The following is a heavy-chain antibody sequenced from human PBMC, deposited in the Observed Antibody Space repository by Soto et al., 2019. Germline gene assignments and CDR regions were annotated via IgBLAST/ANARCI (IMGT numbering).Heavy chain of an antibody. CDR1: GFTFSSYS. V-gene: IGHV3-48*02. J-gene: IGHJ6*02. CDR3: ARDRGSITIFGVVPENRYYYGMDV. D-gene: IGHD3-3*01. CDR2: ISSSSSTI. Sequence: GGSLRLSCAASGFTFSSYSMNWVRQAPGKGLEWVSYISSSSSTIYYADSVKGRFTISRDNAKNSLYLQMNSLRDEDTAVYYCARDRGSITIFGVVPENRYYYGMDVWGQGTTVTSP.